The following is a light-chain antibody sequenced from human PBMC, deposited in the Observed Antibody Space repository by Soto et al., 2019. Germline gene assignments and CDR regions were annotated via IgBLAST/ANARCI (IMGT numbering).Light chain of an antibody. V-gene: IGKV3-15*01. CDR1: QSVSSN. J-gene: IGKJ5*01. CDR2: GAS. Sequence: EVVMTQSPATLSASPGEGATLACSASQSVSSNLAWYQQKPGQAPRLLIYGASSRATGIPGRFSGSGSGTEFTLSIGSLQSEDFAIYYCQQYNNWPPITFGQGTRLEIK. CDR3: QQYNNWPPIT.